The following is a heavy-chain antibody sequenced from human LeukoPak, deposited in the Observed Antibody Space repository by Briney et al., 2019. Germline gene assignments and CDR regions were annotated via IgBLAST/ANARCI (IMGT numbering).Heavy chain of an antibody. CDR2: INPNKGGT. D-gene: IGHD1-26*01. J-gene: IGHJ4*02. CDR3: TRRLGGSSEGYDY. Sequence: GASVKLSRTASGHTSTAYYIPWVRHAPAQGLEWIGWINPNKGGTKYTQKFLGRVTMTGDTSINTAYMEVTSLRSDDTAVYYCTRRLGGSSEGYDYWGQGTLVTVSS. CDR1: GHTSTAYY. V-gene: IGHV1-2*02.